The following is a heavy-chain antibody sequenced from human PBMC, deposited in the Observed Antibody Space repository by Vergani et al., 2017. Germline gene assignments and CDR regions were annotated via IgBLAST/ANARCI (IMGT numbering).Heavy chain of an antibody. J-gene: IGHJ6*02. V-gene: IGHV1-69*09. Sequence: QMQLVQSGAEVKKPGSSVKVSCKASGGTFSSYTISWVRQAPGQGLEWMGRIIPILGIANYAQKFQGRVTITADKSTSTAYMELSSLRSEDTAVYYCARGARDYGMDVWGQGTTVTVSS. CDR1: GGTFSSYT. CDR3: ARGARDYGMDV. CDR2: IIPILGIA.